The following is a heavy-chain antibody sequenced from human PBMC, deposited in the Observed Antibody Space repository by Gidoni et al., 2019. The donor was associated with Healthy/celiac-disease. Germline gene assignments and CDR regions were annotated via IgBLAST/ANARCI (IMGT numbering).Heavy chain of an antibody. V-gene: IGHV1-46*01. CDR2: INPSGGST. D-gene: IGHD1-26*01. J-gene: IGHJ6*02. Sequence: QVQLVQSGAEVKKPGASVKVSCKASGYTFTSYYMHWVRQAPGQGLEWMGIINPSGGSTSYAQKFQGRVTMTRDTSTSTVYMELSSLRSEDTAVYYCARDRNNVGVYYYGMDVWGQGTTVTVSS. CDR3: ARDRNNVGVYYYGMDV. CDR1: GYTFTSYY.